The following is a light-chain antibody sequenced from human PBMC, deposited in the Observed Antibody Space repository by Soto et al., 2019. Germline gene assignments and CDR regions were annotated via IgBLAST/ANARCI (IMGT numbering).Light chain of an antibody. CDR3: QQYNNWWT. V-gene: IGKV3D-15*01. CDR2: GES. CDR1: QSVSNY. Sequence: EIVLTQSPATLSLSPGERATLSCRASQSVSNYLAWYQQKPGQAPRLLIYGESSRATGIPARFSGSGSGTEFTLTISSLQSEDFGVYYCQQYNNWWTVGQGTKVDI. J-gene: IGKJ1*01.